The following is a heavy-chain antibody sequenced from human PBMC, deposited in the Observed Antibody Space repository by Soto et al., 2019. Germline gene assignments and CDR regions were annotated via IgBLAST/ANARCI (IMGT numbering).Heavy chain of an antibody. J-gene: IGHJ6*02. CDR3: ARDQDCSSTSCYSTAPYGMDV. CDR2: IYYSGST. CDR1: GGSISSGDYY. V-gene: IGHV4-30-4*01. Sequence: PSETLSLTCTVSGGSISSGDYYWSWIRQPPGKGLEWIGYIYYSGSTYYNPSLKSRVTISVDTSKNQFSLKLSSVTAADAAVYYCARDQDCSSTSCYSTAPYGMDVWGQGTTVTVSS. D-gene: IGHD2-2*01.